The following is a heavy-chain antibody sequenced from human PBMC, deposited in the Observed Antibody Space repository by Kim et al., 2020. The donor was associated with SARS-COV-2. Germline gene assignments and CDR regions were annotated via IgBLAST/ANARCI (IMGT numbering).Heavy chain of an antibody. J-gene: IGHJ6*02. CDR1: GFTFSSYA. CDR2: ISFDGSNK. D-gene: IGHD6-25*01. Sequence: GGSLRLSCAASGFTFSSYAMYWVRQAPGKGLEWVAVISFDGSNKYYADSVKGRFTISRDNSKNTLYLQMNSLRAEDTAVYYCASVRAAGRYYYYYGMDVWGQGTTVTVSS. CDR3: ASVRAAGRYYYYYGMDV. V-gene: IGHV3-30*04.